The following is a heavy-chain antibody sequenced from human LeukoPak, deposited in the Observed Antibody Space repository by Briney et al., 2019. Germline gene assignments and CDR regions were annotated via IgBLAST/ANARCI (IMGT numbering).Heavy chain of an antibody. Sequence: PSETLSLTCTVSGGSISSYYWSWIRQPPGKGLEWIGYIYYSGSTNYNPSLKSRVTISVDTSKNQFSLKLSSVTAADTAVYYCARHGTGYSSGAGMDVWGQGTTVTVSS. CDR3: ARHGTGYSSGAGMDV. CDR2: IYYSGST. CDR1: GGSISSYY. J-gene: IGHJ6*02. D-gene: IGHD6-19*01. V-gene: IGHV4-59*01.